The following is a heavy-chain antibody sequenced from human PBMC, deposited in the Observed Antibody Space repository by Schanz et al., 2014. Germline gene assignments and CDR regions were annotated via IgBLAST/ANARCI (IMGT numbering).Heavy chain of an antibody. J-gene: IGHJ6*02. D-gene: IGHD3-9*01. CDR1: GGTFSSYT. CDR3: AKVERTRYDAMDV. CDR2: IIPILGIT. Sequence: QVQLVQSGAEVMKPGSSVKVSCKASGGTFSSYTINWVRQAPGQGLEWMGRIIPILGITNVAQTFQDRVTITADKAASTAYMELSSLRSEDTAVYYCAKVERTRYDAMDVWGQGTTVTVSS. V-gene: IGHV1-69*02.